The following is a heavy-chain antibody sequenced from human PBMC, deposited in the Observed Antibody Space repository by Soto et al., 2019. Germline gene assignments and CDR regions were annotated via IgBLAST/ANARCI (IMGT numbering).Heavy chain of an antibody. D-gene: IGHD3-10*01. Sequence: VKVSCKASGYTFTSYDINWVRQATGQGLEWMGWMNPNSGNTGYAQKFQGRVTMTRNTSISTAYMELSSLRSEDTAVYYCAGGRRARGVIGYYYYYMDVWGKGTTVTVSS. V-gene: IGHV1-8*01. J-gene: IGHJ6*03. CDR2: MNPNSGNT. CDR1: GYTFTSYD. CDR3: AGGRRARGVIGYYYYYMDV.